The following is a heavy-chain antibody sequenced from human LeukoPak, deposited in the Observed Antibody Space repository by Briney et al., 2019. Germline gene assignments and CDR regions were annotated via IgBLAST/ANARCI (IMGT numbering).Heavy chain of an antibody. CDR1: AFTFISYA. D-gene: IGHD2-15*01. Sequence: GGSLRLSGAASAFTFISYAMHWVRQAPGNGLEYVSAISGVGGNTFYANSVKGRFTISIDNSKSTLYLQMGSLKVEDMAVYYCVRDSCSGDRCWRYFDNWGQGTLVTVSS. CDR2: ISGVGGNT. V-gene: IGHV3-64*01. CDR3: VRDSCSGDRCWRYFDN. J-gene: IGHJ4*02.